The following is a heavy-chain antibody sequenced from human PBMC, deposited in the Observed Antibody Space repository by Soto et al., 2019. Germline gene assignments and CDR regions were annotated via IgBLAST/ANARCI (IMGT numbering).Heavy chain of an antibody. CDR2: ISYSGST. CDR1: GGSNNSYY. CDR3: ARTYSGYYFDY. Sequence: QVQLQESGPGLVQPSETLSLSCTVSGGSNNSYYWSWIRQPPGKGLEWIGYISYSGSTNYNPSLRSRVTISVGTFRKQFSPNLSSVTAAEAAVYYCARTYSGYYFDYWGQGTLVTVSS. J-gene: IGHJ4*02. V-gene: IGHV4-59*08. D-gene: IGHD5-12*01.